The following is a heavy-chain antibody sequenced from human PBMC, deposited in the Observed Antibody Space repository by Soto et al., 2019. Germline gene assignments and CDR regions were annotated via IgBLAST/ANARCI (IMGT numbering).Heavy chain of an antibody. CDR3: ARDHAIFGVVEYFDY. V-gene: IGHV3-33*08. D-gene: IGHD3-3*01. CDR2: IWYDGSNK. J-gene: IGHJ4*02. Sequence: GGSLRLSCAASGFTFSSYGMHWVRQAPGKGLEWVAVIWYDGSNKYYADSVKGRFTISRDNSKNTLYLQMNSLRAEDTAVYYCARDHAIFGVVEYFDYWGQGTLVTVSS. CDR1: GFTFSSYG.